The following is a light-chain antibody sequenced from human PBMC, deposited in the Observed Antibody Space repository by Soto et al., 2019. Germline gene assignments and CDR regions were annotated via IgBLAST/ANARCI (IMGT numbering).Light chain of an antibody. V-gene: IGKV1-39*01. CDR2: AAS. Sequence: IQIAPSPTSLSAPVGDRVPITCRASQSISSYLNWYQQKPGKAPKXXIYAASSLQSGVPSRFSGSGSGTDFTLTISSLQPEDFATYYCQQSYSTPRTFGQGTKVDIK. J-gene: IGKJ1*01. CDR1: QSISSY. CDR3: QQSYSTPRT.